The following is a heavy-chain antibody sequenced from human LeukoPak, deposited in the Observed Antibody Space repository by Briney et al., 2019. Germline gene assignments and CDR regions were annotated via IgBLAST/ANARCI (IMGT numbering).Heavy chain of an antibody. CDR1: GLTFNNYA. J-gene: IGHJ5*02. V-gene: IGHV3-23*01. CDR3: ATSPTFDP. Sequence: PGGSLRLSCVASGLTFNNYAMTWVRQAPGKGLEWVSAISGSGGSTYYADSVKGRFTISRDNSKDTLYLQMKSLRVEDTAVYYCATSPTFDPWGQGTLVTVSS. CDR2: ISGSGGST.